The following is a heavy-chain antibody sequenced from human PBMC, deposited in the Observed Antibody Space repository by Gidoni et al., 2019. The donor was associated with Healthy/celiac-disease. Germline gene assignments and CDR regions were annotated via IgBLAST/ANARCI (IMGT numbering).Heavy chain of an antibody. CDR2: ISGSGSST. D-gene: IGHD6-13*01. Sequence: EVQLLESGGGLVQPGGSLRLSCAASGFTLSSYAMSWVRPAPGKGLDVVSAISGSGSSTYYADSVKGRFTISRDNSKNTLYLQMNSLRAEDTAVYYCAKVSGGYSSSWSPSFDYWGQGTLVTVSS. V-gene: IGHV3-23*01. CDR3: AKVSGGYSSSWSPSFDY. J-gene: IGHJ4*02. CDR1: GFTLSSYA.